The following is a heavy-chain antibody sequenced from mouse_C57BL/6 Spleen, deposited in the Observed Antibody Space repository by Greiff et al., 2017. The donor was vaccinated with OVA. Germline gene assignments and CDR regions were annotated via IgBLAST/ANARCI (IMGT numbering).Heavy chain of an antibody. Sequence: EVHLVESGGGLVKPGGSLKLSCAASGFTFSSYALSWVRQTPEKRLEWVATISDGGSYTYYPDNVKGRFTISRDNAKNNLYLQMSHLKSEDTAMYYCAREGGTEYYFDYWGQGTTLTVSS. CDR3: AREGGTEYYFDY. CDR2: ISDGGSYT. V-gene: IGHV5-4*01. D-gene: IGHD3-3*01. CDR1: GFTFSSYA. J-gene: IGHJ2*01.